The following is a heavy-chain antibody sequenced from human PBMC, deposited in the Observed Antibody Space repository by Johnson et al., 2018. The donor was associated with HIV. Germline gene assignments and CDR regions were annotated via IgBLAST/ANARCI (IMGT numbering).Heavy chain of an antibody. CDR3: AKVLPFEQLVPQGAFDI. J-gene: IGHJ3*02. D-gene: IGHD6-6*01. Sequence: VQLVESRGVLVQPGGSLRLSCAASGFTVSSNEMSWVRQAPGKGPEWVSAIGTAGDTYYPGSVKGRFTIPGGKAKNSLYLQMNRLGAGDTAVYYCAKVLPFEQLVPQGAFDIWGQGTMVTVSS. CDR1: GFTVSSNE. CDR2: IGTAGDT. V-gene: IGHV3-13*01.